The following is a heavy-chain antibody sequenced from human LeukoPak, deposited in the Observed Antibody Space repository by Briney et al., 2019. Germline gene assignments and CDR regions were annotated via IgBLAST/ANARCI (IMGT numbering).Heavy chain of an antibody. CDR1: GFTFSSYG. J-gene: IGHJ4*02. Sequence: GGSLRLSCAASGFTFSSYGMFWVRQAPGKGLEWVSYISNSGSYIYYADSVKGRFTISRDNARNTLYLQMSSLRAEDTAVYYCATPGSGWDVDYFDTWGQGTLVTVSS. V-gene: IGHV3-21*01. CDR3: ATPGSGWDVDYFDT. D-gene: IGHD6-19*01. CDR2: ISNSGSYI.